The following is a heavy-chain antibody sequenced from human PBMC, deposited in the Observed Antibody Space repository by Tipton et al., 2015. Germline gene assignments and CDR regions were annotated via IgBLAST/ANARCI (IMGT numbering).Heavy chain of an antibody. V-gene: IGHV4-59*01. D-gene: IGHD3-10*01. CDR1: GGSISSYY. CDR2: IYDSGST. J-gene: IGHJ5*02. Sequence: TLSLTCTVSGGSISSYYWSWIRQPPGKGLEWIGFIYDSGSTYYNTSLKSRVTISVDTSKNQFSLKLTSLTAADTAVYYCAKVREAWFDPWGQGTLVTVSS. CDR3: AKVREAWFDP.